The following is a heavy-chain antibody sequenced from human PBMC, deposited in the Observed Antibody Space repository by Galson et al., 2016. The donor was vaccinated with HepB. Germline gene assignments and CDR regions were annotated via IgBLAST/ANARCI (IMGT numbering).Heavy chain of an antibody. Sequence: PALVKPTQTLTLTCTFSGFSLSTSGVGVGWIRQPPGKALEWLALIDWDDDKYYRTSLKTRLTISRDTSKNQVVLTMTNMDPVDTATYYCARTKKIEYNRSRRAVWFDAWGQGTLVTVSS. CDR2: IDWDDDK. J-gene: IGHJ5*02. V-gene: IGHV2-70*01. CDR3: ARTKKIEYNRSRRAVWFDA. CDR1: GFSLSTSGVG. D-gene: IGHD6-6*01.